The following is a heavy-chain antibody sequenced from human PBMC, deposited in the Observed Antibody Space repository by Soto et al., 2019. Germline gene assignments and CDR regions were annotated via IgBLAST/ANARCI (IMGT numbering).Heavy chain of an antibody. J-gene: IGHJ4*02. D-gene: IGHD3-22*01. V-gene: IGHV3-30-3*01. CDR1: GFTFSSYA. CDR3: ARDAPDITMIVVVITSAFDY. Sequence: PGGSLRLSCAASGFTFSSYAMHWVRQAPGKGLEWVAVISYDGSNKYYADSVKGRFTISRDNSKNTLYLQVNSLRAEDTAVYYCARDAPDITMIVVVITSAFDYWGQGTLVTVSS. CDR2: ISYDGSNK.